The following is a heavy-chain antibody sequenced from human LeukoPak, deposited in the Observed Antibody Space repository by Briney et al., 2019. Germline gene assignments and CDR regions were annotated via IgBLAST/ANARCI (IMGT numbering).Heavy chain of an antibody. D-gene: IGHD3-3*01. CDR2: INQDGSET. CDR3: ARDDDCTTARCTAWRGNWFDP. J-gene: IGHJ5*02. Sequence: GGSLRLSCVASGFTFRRYWMSWVRRTPDMGLEWVANINQDGSETDYVDSVRGRFVISRDNAKNSVYLHMTSLRAEDSAVYYCARDDDCTTARCTAWRGNWFDPWGQGTLVTVSS. V-gene: IGHV3-7*01. CDR1: GFTFRRYW.